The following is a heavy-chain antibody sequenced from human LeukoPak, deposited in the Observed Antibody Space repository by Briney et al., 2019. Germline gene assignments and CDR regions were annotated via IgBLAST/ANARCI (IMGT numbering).Heavy chain of an antibody. CDR1: GFTFTNNF. CDR2: IKQDGSEK. Sequence: GGSLRLSCAASGFTFTNNFMGWVRQVPGKGLEWVANIKQDGSEKTYADSVRGRFTILRDNAKDSVYLQMNSLRAEDSAIYYCAREGFYFFDFWGQGTLVTVSS. J-gene: IGHJ4*01. CDR3: AREGFYFFDF. V-gene: IGHV3-7*01.